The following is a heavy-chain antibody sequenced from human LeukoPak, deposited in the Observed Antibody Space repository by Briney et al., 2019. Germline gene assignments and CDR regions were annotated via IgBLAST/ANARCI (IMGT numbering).Heavy chain of an antibody. CDR1: GFTFSSYW. Sequence: GGSLRLSCAASGFTFSSYWMHWVRQAPGKGLVWVSRINSDGSRTSYADSVKGRFSISRDNAKNMLYLQMNSLRAEDTAVYYCAKVLGRRDGYNGDYWGQGTLVTVSS. J-gene: IGHJ4*02. CDR3: AKVLGRRDGYNGDY. CDR2: INSDGSRT. V-gene: IGHV3-74*01. D-gene: IGHD5-24*01.